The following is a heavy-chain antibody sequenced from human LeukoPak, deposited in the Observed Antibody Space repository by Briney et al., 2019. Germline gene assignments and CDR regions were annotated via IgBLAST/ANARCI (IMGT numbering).Heavy chain of an antibody. D-gene: IGHD2-2*01. CDR2: INHSGST. V-gene: IGHV4-34*01. J-gene: IGHJ6*02. CDR3: ARADNQHYCSSTSCYPDYYYGMDV. CDR1: GGSFSGYY. Sequence: SETLSLTCAVYGGSFSGYYWSWIRQPPGKGLEWIGEINHSGSTNYNPSLKRRVTISVDTSKNQFSLKLTSVTAADTAVYYCARADNQHYCSSTSCYPDYYYGMDVWGQGTTVTVSS.